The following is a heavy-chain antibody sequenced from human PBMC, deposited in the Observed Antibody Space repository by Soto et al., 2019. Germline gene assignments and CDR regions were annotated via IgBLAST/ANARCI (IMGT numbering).Heavy chain of an antibody. CDR3: ARDSTSYSRIYYYGMDV. J-gene: IGHJ6*02. CDR1: GLTFSSYA. Sequence: GGSLRLSCAASGLTFSSYAMHWVRQAPGKGLEWVAVISYDGSNKYYADSVKGRFTISRDNSKNTLYLQMNSLRAEDTAVYYCARDSTSYSRIYYYGMDVWGQGTTVTVSS. V-gene: IGHV3-30-3*01. D-gene: IGHD6-13*01. CDR2: ISYDGSNK.